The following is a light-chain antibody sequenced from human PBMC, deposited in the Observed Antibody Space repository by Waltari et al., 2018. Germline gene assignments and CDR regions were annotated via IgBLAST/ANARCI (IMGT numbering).Light chain of an antibody. CDR1: ALPKQY. CDR2: KDT. CDR3: QSADSSNTYV. J-gene: IGLJ6*01. Sequence: SYELTQPPSVSVSPGQTARIPCSGDALPKQYTYWYQHKPGQAPVLVMYKDTERPSGIPERFSGSRSGTTVTLTLSGVRAEDEAEYYCQSADSSNTYVFGSGTKVTVL. V-gene: IGLV3-25*03.